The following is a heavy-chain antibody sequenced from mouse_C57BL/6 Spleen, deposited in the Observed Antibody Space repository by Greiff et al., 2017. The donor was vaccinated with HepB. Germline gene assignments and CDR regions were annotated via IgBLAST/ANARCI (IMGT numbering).Heavy chain of an antibody. D-gene: IGHD2-4*01. Sequence: EVQLQQSGAELVKPGASVKLSCTASGFNIKDYYMHWVKQRTEQGLEWIGRIDPEDGETKNAPKFQGKATITADTSSNTAYLQLSSLTSEDTSVYYCAKGGLYDYDGGLRWGQGTTLTVSS. CDR1: GFNIKDYY. CDR3: AKGGLYDYDGGLR. CDR2: IDPEDGET. V-gene: IGHV14-2*01. J-gene: IGHJ2*01.